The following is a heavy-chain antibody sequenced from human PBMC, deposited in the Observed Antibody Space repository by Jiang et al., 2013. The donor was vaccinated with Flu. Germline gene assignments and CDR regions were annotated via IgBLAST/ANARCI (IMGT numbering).Heavy chain of an antibody. CDR3: ARIQSSWPVEDYYYGMDV. D-gene: IGHD6-19*01. Sequence: FSGFSLSTSGMCVSWIRQPPGKALEWLALIDWDDDKYYSTSLKTRLTISKDTSKNQVVLTMTNMDPVDTATYYCARIQSSWPVEDYYYGMDVWGQGTTVTVSS. CDR2: IDWDDDK. CDR1: GFSLSTSGMC. J-gene: IGHJ6*02. V-gene: IGHV2-70*01.